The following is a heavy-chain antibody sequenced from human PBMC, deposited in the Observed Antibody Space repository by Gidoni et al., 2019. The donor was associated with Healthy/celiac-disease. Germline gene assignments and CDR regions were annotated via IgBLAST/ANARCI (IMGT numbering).Heavy chain of an antibody. V-gene: IGHV3-23*01. CDR3: AKVSTAYYDILTGYSN. D-gene: IGHD3-9*01. J-gene: IGHJ4*02. CDR1: GFNFSSYA. Sequence: EVQLLESGGGLVQPGGSLRLSCAASGFNFSSYAMSWVRQAPGKGLEWVSAISGSGGSTYYADSVKGRFTISRDNSKNTLYLQMNSLRAEDTAVYYCAKVSTAYYDILTGYSNWGQGTLVTVSS. CDR2: ISGSGGST.